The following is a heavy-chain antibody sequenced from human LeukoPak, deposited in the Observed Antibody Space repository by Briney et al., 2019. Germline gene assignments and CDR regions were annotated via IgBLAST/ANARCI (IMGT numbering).Heavy chain of an antibody. CDR1: GYTLTELS. V-gene: IGHV1-24*01. CDR2: FDPEDGET. J-gene: IGHJ3*02. CDR3: ATKYTFGGVITQGAFDI. Sequence: ASVTVSCTVSGYTLTELSMHWVRQAPGKGLEWMGGFDPEDGETIYAQKFQGRVTMTEDTSTDTAYMELSSLRSEDTAVYYCATKYTFGGVITQGAFDIWGQGTMVTVSS. D-gene: IGHD3-16*02.